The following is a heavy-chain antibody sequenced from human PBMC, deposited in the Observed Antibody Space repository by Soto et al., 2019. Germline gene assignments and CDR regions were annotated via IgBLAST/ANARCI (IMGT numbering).Heavy chain of an antibody. V-gene: IGHV3-64D*06. CDR1: AFPFRNFA. CDR3: VKGNQLLRYYFEY. CDR2: ITSNGDNT. Sequence: GYLRVSCSASAFPFRNFAVHWVRQPPGKGLEYVSGITSNGDNTYHADSVQGRFTISRDNSKSTLYLQMTSLRVEDTAVYYCVKGNQLLRYYFEYWGRGALVTVSS. J-gene: IGHJ4*02. D-gene: IGHD2-2*01.